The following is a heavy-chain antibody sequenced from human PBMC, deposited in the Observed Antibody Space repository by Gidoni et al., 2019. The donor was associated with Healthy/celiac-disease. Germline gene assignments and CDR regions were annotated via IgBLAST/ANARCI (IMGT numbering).Heavy chain of an antibody. J-gene: IGHJ6*02. CDR3: TTVGLGAPSYYDYGMDV. CDR1: GFTLSNAW. V-gene: IGHV3-15*01. D-gene: IGHD3-10*01. CDR2: IKSKTDGGTT. Sequence: EVQLVEYGGCLVKPGGSLRLTCADSGFTLSNAWMSWVRQAPGNGLELDCRIKSKTDGGTTDYAAPVKGRFTISRDDSKNTLYLQINSLKTEDTAVYYCTTVGLGAPSYYDYGMDVWGQGTTVTVSS.